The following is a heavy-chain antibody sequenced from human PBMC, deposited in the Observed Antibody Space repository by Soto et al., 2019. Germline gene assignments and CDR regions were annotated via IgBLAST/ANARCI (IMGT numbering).Heavy chain of an antibody. CDR2: IKQDGSDK. V-gene: IGHV3-7*01. CDR1: GFTFSTYW. D-gene: IGHD2-2*01. Sequence: EVQLVESGGGLVQPGGSLRLSCAASGFTFSTYWMSWVRQAPGKGLEWVATIKQDGSDKYYVDSVRGRFTISRDNAENSLYLQMSSLRAEDTALYYCASGCGRSSCPYYVDVWGKATTVIVSS. CDR3: ASGCGRSSCPYYVDV. J-gene: IGHJ6*03.